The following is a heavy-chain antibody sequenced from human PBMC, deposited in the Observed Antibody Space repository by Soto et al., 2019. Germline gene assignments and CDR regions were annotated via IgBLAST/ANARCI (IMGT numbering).Heavy chain of an antibody. V-gene: IGHV3-15*07. CDR3: TTDSYSTIIIVRFDY. CDR2: IKSKTDGGTT. Sequence: GCSLRLSRSASVFAFSYCCINCVHQAPGKGLEWVGRIKSKTDGGTTDYAEPVKGRFAISRDDSNNMVYLQMNSLKIEDTAVYYCTTDSYSTIIIVRFDYWGHGTLVTGSS. D-gene: IGHD3-22*01. CDR1: VFAFSYCC. J-gene: IGHJ4*01.